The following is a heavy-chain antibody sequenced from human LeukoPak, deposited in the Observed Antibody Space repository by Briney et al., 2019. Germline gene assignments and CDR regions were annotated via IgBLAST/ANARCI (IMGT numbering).Heavy chain of an antibody. D-gene: IGHD6-19*01. CDR1: GFTFSSYA. CDR2: ISGSGGST. Sequence: GGSLRLSCVASGFTFSSYAMSWVRQAPGKGLEWVSAISGSGGSTYYADSVKGRFTISRDNSKNTLYLQMNSLRAEDTAVYYCANLYVAVAGTDYWGQGTLVTVSS. J-gene: IGHJ4*02. V-gene: IGHV3-23*01. CDR3: ANLYVAVAGTDY.